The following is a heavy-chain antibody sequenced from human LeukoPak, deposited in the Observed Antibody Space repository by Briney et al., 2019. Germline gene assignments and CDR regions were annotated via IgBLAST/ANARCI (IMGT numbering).Heavy chain of an antibody. J-gene: IGHJ5*02. CDR2: IPTDGSNK. CDR1: GFTFSSDC. CDR3: AKDGVDCSGGSCYPGGWFDP. Sequence: GRSLRLSWAAAGFTFSSDCMDWVRQAQGEGLGWVAVIPTDGSNKYYADSVKGRFTISRDNSKNTLYLQMNSLRAEDTAVYYCAKDGVDCSGGSCYPGGWFDPWGQGTLVTVSS. V-gene: IGHV3-30*18. D-gene: IGHD2-15*01.